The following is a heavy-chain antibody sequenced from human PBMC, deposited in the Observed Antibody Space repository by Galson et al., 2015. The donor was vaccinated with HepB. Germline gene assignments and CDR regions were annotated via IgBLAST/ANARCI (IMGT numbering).Heavy chain of an antibody. CDR2: IIPIFGTA. Sequence: SVKVSCKASGGTFSSYAISWVRQTPGQGLEWMGGIIPIFGTANYAQKFQGRVTITADESTSTAYMELSSLRSEDTAVYYCARATAVRSGMDVWGQGTTVTVSS. J-gene: IGHJ6*02. CDR1: GGTFSSYA. CDR3: ARATAVRSGMDV. V-gene: IGHV1-69*13. D-gene: IGHD5-18*01.